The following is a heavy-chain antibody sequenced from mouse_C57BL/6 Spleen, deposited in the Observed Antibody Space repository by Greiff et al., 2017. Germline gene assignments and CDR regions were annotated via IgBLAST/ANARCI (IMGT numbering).Heavy chain of an antibody. CDR1: GYAFSSSW. Sequence: QVQLQQSGPELVKPGASVKISCKASGYAFSSSWMHWVKQRPGQGLEWIGRIYPGDGDTNYNGKFKGKATVTADKSSSTAYMQLSSLTSEDSAVYFCGGVAGDNVLDFEGWGKGVTVTAS. J-gene: IGHJ1*03. CDR3: GGVAGDNVLDFEG. V-gene: IGHV1-82*01. CDR2: IYPGDGDT. D-gene: IGHD6-1*01.